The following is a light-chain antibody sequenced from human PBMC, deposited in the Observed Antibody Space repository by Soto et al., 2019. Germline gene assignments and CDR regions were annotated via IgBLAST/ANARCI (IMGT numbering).Light chain of an antibody. Sequence: EVVLTQSPDTLSLSPGETATLSCRASQSVDRYVAWYQQKVGQAPRLLIYGASTRATGIPDRFSGSGSGTDFTLTISRLEPEDFAVYYCQQYGSSPRTFGQGTKVENK. CDR1: QSVDRY. CDR2: GAS. CDR3: QQYGSSPRT. V-gene: IGKV3-20*01. J-gene: IGKJ1*01.